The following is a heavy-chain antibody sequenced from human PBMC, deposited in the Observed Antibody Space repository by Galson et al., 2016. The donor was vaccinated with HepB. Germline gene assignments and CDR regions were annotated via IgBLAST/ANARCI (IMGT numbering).Heavy chain of an antibody. Sequence: SLRLSCAASGFTFTSYAMAWVRQAPGKRLEWVSSISGSGGGTSYADSVKGRFTISRDNSRNTLYLQLNSLRAEDTASYYCAKDINPSATIIVVTYMDAWGKGTTVTVSS. J-gene: IGHJ6*03. D-gene: IGHD3-22*01. CDR3: AKDINPSATIIVVTYMDA. CDR2: ISGSGGGT. CDR1: GFTFTSYA. V-gene: IGHV3-23*01.